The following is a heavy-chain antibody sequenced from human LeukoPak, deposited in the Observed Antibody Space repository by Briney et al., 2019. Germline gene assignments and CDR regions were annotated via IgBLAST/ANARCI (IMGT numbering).Heavy chain of an antibody. CDR2: FYANSGTR. J-gene: IGHJ5*01. CDR3: AKPISGGLAVTADWFAP. D-gene: IGHD6-19*01. V-gene: IGHV3-23*01. CDR1: GFAFSFFA. Sequence: QTGGSLRLSCEASGFAFSFFAMSWLRQAPGKGLEWVSTFYANSGTRSYAASVRGRFTISRDNSKNTLYLQLNTLRADDTAVYYCAKPISGGLAVTADWFAPWGQGTLVVVSS.